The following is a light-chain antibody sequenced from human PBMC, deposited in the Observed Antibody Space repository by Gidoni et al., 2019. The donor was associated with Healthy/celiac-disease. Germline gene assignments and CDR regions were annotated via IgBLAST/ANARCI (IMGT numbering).Light chain of an antibody. Sequence: DIVMTQSHDSLAVSLGERATINCKSSQSVLYSSNNKNYLAWYQQKPGQPPKLLIYWASTRESGVPDRFSGSGSGTDFTLTISSLQAEDVAVYYCQQYYSTPTFXGXTKVEIK. V-gene: IGKV4-1*01. CDR1: QSVLYSSNNKNY. CDR3: QQYYSTPT. CDR2: WAS. J-gene: IGKJ4*01.